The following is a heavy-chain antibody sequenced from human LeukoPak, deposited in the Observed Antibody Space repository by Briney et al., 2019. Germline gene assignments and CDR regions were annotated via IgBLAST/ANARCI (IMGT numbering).Heavy chain of an antibody. CDR3: ARGPMSAADDY. V-gene: IGHV3-7*01. J-gene: IGHJ4*02. Sequence: GGSLRLSCAASGFTFSSYWMSWVRQAPGKGLEWVANIKQDGSEKYYVDSVKGRFTISRDNAKNSLYPQMNSLRAEDTAVYYCARGPMSAADDYWGQGTLVTVSS. CDR1: GFTFSSYW. D-gene: IGHD2-2*01. CDR2: IKQDGSEK.